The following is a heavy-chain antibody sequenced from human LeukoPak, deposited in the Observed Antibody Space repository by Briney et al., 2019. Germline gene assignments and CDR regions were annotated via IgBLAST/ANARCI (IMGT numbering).Heavy chain of an antibody. D-gene: IGHD2-21*02. J-gene: IGHJ3*01. CDR1: GFTFSSQA. Sequence: PGGSLRLSCAASGFTFSSQAMNWVRQSPGKGLAWVSAINGDGGNTYYAGSVKGRFTISRDNSKNTLYLQMNSLRVDDTAVYYCAKPKLLHAFDFWGQGTMVSVSS. CDR2: INGDGGNT. V-gene: IGHV3-23*01. CDR3: AKPKLLHAFDF.